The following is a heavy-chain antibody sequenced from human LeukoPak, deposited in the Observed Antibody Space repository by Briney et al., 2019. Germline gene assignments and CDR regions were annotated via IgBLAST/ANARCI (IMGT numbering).Heavy chain of an antibody. J-gene: IGHJ3*02. D-gene: IGHD1-1*01. Sequence: SETLSLTCTVSGGSISSYYWNWPRQPAGKGLEWIGRIYTSGSTNYNASLKSRVTLSLDTSKNQFSLKLTSVTAADTAVYYCARWITTQGTFDIWAQGTMVTVSS. CDR3: ARWITTQGTFDI. V-gene: IGHV4-4*07. CDR2: IYTSGST. CDR1: GGSISSYY.